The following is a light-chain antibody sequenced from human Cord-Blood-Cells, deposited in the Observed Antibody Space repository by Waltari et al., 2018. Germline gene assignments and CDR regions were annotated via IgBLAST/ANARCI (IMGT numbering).Light chain of an antibody. CDR1: QSISSY. V-gene: IGKV1-39*01. CDR2: AAS. J-gene: IGKJ2*01. CDR3: QQSYSTLQYT. Sequence: DIQMTQSPSSLSASVGDRVTITCRASQSISSYLNWYQQKPGKAPKLLIYAASSLQSGVPSRFSGSVSGTDFTLTISSLQPEDFATYYCQQSYSTLQYTFGQGTKLEIK.